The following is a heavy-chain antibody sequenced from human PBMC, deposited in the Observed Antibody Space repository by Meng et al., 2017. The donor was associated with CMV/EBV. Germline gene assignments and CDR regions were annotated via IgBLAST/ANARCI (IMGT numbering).Heavy chain of an antibody. D-gene: IGHD2-2*01. CDR3: AKDAHIVVVPAALYY. CDR2: IRSKANSYAT. V-gene: IGHV3-73*01. CDR1: GFTFSGSA. J-gene: IGHJ4*02. Sequence: GESLKISCAASGFTFSGSAMHWVRQASGKGLEWVGRIRSKANSYATAYAASVKGRFTISRDDSKNTAYLQMNSLKTEDTAVYYCAKDAHIVVVPAALYYWGQGTLVTVSS.